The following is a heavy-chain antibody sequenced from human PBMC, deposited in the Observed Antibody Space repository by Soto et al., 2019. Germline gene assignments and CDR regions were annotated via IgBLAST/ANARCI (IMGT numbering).Heavy chain of an antibody. CDR2: IYYSGST. Sequence: QVQLQESGPGLVKPSQTLSLTCTVSGGSISSGGYYWSWIRQHPGKGLEWIGYIYYSGSTYYNPSLKSRVTISVDTSKNQFSLKLSSVTAADTAVYYCARAHRYYYGSGSFIGAFDIWGQGTMVTVSS. V-gene: IGHV4-31*03. CDR1: GGSISSGGYY. J-gene: IGHJ3*02. D-gene: IGHD3-10*01. CDR3: ARAHRYYYGSGSFIGAFDI.